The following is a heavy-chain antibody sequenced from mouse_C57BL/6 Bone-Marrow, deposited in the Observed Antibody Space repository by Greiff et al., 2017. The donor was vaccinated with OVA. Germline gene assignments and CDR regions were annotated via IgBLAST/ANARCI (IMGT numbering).Heavy chain of an antibody. CDR2: IYPGDGDT. D-gene: IGHD2-4*01. V-gene: IGHV1-80*01. J-gene: IGHJ3*01. CDR1: GYAFSSYW. Sequence: QVQLKESGAELVKPGASVKISCKASGYAFSSYWMNWVKQRPGKGLEWIGQIYPGDGDTNYNGKFKGKATLTADKSSSTAYMQLSSLTSEDSAVYFCARSGYDYDRGFAYWGQGTLVTVSA. CDR3: ARSGYDYDRGFAY.